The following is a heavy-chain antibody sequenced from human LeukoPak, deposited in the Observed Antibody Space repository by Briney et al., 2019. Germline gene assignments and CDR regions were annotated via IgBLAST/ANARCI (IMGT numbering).Heavy chain of an antibody. V-gene: IGHV4-4*07. D-gene: IGHD3-22*01. CDR2: IYTSGST. CDR3: ARREKDYYDSSGYYFTDFDY. CDR1: GGSISSYY. Sequence: PSETLSLTCTVSGGSISSYYWSWIRQPAGKGLEWIGRIYTSGSTNYNPSLKSRVTMSVDTSKNQFSLKLSSVTAADTAVYYCARREKDYYDSSGYYFTDFDYWGQGTLVTVSS. J-gene: IGHJ4*02.